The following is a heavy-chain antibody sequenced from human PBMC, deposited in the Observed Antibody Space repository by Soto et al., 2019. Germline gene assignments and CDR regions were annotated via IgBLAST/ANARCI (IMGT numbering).Heavy chain of an antibody. Sequence: ASVKVSCKASGYTFTSYGSSWVRQAPGQGLEWMGWISAYNGNTNYAQKLQGRVTMTTDTSTSTAYMELRSLRSDDTAVYYCARVNHLPTETKYGSGSYFDYWGQATLVTVSS. CDR3: ARVNHLPTETKYGSGSYFDY. J-gene: IGHJ4*02. CDR2: ISAYNGNT. D-gene: IGHD3-10*01. V-gene: IGHV1-18*01. CDR1: GYTFTSYG.